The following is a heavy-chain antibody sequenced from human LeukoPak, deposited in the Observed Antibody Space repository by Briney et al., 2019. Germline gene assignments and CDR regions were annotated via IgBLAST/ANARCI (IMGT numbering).Heavy chain of an antibody. CDR2: IYYSGST. Sequence: PSETLSLTCTVSGGSISSSSYYWGWIRQPPGKGLEWIGSIYYSGSTYYNPSLKSRVTISVDTSKNQFSLKLSFVTAADTAVYYCARDSWWIVLGYWGQGTLVTVSS. CDR3: ARDSWWIVLGY. CDR1: GGSISSSSYY. D-gene: IGHD2/OR15-2a*01. V-gene: IGHV4-39*07. J-gene: IGHJ4*02.